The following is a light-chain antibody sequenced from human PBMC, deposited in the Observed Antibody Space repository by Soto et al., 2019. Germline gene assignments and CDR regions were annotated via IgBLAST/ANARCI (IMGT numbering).Light chain of an antibody. CDR3: QQTRIDTST. J-gene: IGKJ4*01. CDR2: EXS. V-gene: IGKV1-9*01. Sequence: IQLTQSPSSLSASVGDRVTIAXRASHGLDSYLAWYQQRPGXVPKXXXDEXSILQSGGSSRLSGSGSATAFTPTISSLQAEDCATYYWQQTRIDTSTFGGGTKVDIK. CDR1: HGLDSY.